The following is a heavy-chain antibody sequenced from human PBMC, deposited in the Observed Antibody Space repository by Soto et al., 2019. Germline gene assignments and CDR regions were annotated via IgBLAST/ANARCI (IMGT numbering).Heavy chain of an antibody. V-gene: IGHV5-51*01. CDR2: IYPGDSDT. CDR1: GYSFTSYW. J-gene: IGHJ6*02. CDR3: ASAYCTNGVCPYYYYGMDV. D-gene: IGHD2-8*01. Sequence: PGESLKISCKGSGYSFTSYWIGWVRQMPGKGLEWMGIIYPGDSDTRYSPSFQGQVTISADKSISTAYLQWSSLKASDTAMYYCASAYCTNGVCPYYYYGMDVWGQGTTVTVSS.